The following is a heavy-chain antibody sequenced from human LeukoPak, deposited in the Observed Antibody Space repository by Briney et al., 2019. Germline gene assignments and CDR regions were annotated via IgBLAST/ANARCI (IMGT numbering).Heavy chain of an antibody. Sequence: SETLSLTCAVSGDSISSPYYCWGWFRQSPGEGLEWIGTIHNGGSTFYNPSLNSRVTVSADTSMNQFTLELTSVTAADTAMYFCVAVIWYMNGLGWLDPWGQGIPVTVSS. CDR2: IHNGGST. V-gene: IGHV4-39*01. J-gene: IGHJ5*02. CDR1: GDSISSPYYC. CDR3: VAVIWYMNGLGWLDP. D-gene: IGHD3-22*01.